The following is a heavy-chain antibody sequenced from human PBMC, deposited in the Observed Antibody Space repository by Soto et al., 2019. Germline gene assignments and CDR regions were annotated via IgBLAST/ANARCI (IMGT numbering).Heavy chain of an antibody. CDR3: ARDIEY. J-gene: IGHJ4*02. CDR2: INSDGSST. Sequence: VQLVESGGGLVQPGGSLRLSCEASGFTFSTFWMHWVRQAPGKGLVWVSRINSDGSSTNYADSVKGRVTISRDNAKNMLYLQMNSLRAEDTAVYYCARDIEYWGQGTLVTVSS. V-gene: IGHV3-74*01. CDR1: GFTFSTFW.